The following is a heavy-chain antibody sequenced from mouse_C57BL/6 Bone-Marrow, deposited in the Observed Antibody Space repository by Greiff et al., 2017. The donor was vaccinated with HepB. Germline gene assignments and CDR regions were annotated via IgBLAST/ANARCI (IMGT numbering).Heavy chain of an antibody. D-gene: IGHD1-1*01. CDR2: IYPGSGST. CDR3: AREIITTVVATVRDAMDY. Sequence: QVQLQQPGAELVKPGASVKMSCKASGYTFTSYWITWVKQRPGQGLEWIGDIYPGSGSTNYNEKFKSKATLTVDTSSSTAYVQLSSLTSEDSAVYYCAREIITTVVATVRDAMDYWGQGTSVTVSS. V-gene: IGHV1-55*01. CDR1: GYTFTSYW. J-gene: IGHJ4*01.